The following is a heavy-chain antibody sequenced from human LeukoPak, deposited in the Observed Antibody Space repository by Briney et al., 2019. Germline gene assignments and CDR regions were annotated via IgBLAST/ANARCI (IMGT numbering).Heavy chain of an antibody. CDR3: ARGLRNTDTFDI. CDR2: IKSKTDGGTT. CDR1: GFTFSNAW. J-gene: IGHJ3*02. V-gene: IGHV3-15*01. Sequence: GGSLRLSCAGSGFTFSNAWMNWVRQAPGRGLEWVGRIKSKTDGGTTDYAAPVKGRFTISRDDSKNTVFLQVNSLRAEDTAVYYCARGLRNTDTFDIWGQGTMVTVSS.